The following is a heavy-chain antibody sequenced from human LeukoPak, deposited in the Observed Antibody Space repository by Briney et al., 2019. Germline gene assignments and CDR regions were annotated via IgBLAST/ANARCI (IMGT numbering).Heavy chain of an antibody. J-gene: IGHJ4*02. CDR2: IGTTGGST. CDR3: VNTHGSGSYNN. D-gene: IGHD3-10*01. CDR1: GFTFSHYA. Sequence: GGSLRLSCSASGFTFSHYAMHWVRQAPGKGLEYVSAIGTTGGSTYYADSVKGRFTISRENSKDTLYLQMSSLRPEDTAVYYCVNTHGSGSYNNWGQGTLVTVSS. V-gene: IGHV3-64D*06.